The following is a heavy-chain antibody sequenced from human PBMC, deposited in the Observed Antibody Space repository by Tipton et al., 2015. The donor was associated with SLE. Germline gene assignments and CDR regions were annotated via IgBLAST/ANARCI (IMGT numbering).Heavy chain of an antibody. CDR3: TTVIYGTGPDF. V-gene: IGHV4-59*11. CDR1: GDLISSHH. J-gene: IGHJ4*02. Sequence: QLVQSGPEVKPSETLSLTCTVSGDLISSHHWSWVRQPPGKGLEWIGYIFQSGDTHYNPSLKSRVTMSVDTSKNALSLKLTSVTTADTAAYYCTTVIYGTGPDFWGQGTLVTVSS. D-gene: IGHD1-1*01. CDR2: IFQSGDT.